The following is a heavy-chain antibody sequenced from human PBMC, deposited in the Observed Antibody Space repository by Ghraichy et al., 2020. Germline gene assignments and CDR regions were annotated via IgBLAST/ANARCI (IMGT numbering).Heavy chain of an antibody. Sequence: SETLSLTCAVYGGSFSGYYWSWIRQPPGKGLEWIGEINHSGSTNYNPTLKSRVTISVDTSKNQFSLKLSSVTAADTAVYYCARRPYDSSGYYWAPHRELYNWFDPWGQGTLVTVSS. V-gene: IGHV4-34*01. D-gene: IGHD3-22*01. CDR3: ARRPYDSSGYYWAPHRELYNWFDP. CDR1: GGSFSGYY. CDR2: INHSGST. J-gene: IGHJ5*02.